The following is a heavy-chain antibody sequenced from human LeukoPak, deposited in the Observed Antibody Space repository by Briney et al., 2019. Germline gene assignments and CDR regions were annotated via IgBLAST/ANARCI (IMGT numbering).Heavy chain of an antibody. V-gene: IGHV3-7*01. D-gene: IGHD2-8*01. CDR2: IKYDGSQT. CDR1: GFTFSSYS. CDR3: ARLKDDVTKFDY. Sequence: GGSLRLSCAGSGFTFSSYSMSWVRQAPGKGLAWVASIKYDGSQTYYVDSVKGRFTISRDDAKNSLFLQMSSLRVEDTAVYYCARLKDDVTKFDYWGKGTLVTVSS. J-gene: IGHJ4*02.